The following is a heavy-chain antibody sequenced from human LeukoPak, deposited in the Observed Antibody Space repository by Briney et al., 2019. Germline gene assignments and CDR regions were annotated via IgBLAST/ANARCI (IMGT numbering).Heavy chain of an antibody. CDR3: ARDRDGYCTNGVCYFDY. Sequence: ASVKVSCKASGYTFTGYYMHWGRQAPGQGLEWMGWINPNSGVTNYAQRFQGRGTMTRDTSISTDYMDLSRLRYDDTAVYYCARDRDGYCTNGVCYFDYWGQGTLVTVSS. D-gene: IGHD2-8*01. V-gene: IGHV1-2*02. CDR2: INPNSGVT. J-gene: IGHJ4*02. CDR1: GYTFTGYY.